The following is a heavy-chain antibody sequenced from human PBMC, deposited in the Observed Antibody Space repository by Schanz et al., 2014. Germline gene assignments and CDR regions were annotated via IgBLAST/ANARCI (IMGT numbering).Heavy chain of an antibody. V-gene: IGHV3-48*01. D-gene: IGHD1-26*01. CDR2: ITYNGGTI. J-gene: IGHJ5*02. Sequence: EVQLVESGGGLVQPGGSLRLSCAASGITFSSHSFNWVRQAPGKGLEWISYITYNGGTIYYADSVKGRFTISRDNSKSTLYVEMNSLRSGDTAVYYCARVPEPGWFDPWGQGTLVTVSS. CDR3: ARVPEPGWFDP. CDR1: GITFSSHS.